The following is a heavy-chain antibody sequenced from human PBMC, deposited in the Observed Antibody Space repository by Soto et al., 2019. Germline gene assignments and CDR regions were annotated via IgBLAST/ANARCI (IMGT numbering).Heavy chain of an antibody. CDR1: GYTFTSYA. J-gene: IGHJ6*02. D-gene: IGHD3-10*01. CDR3: ARSHLLWFGELYYYYGMDV. Sequence: ASVKVSCKASGYTFTSYAISWVRQAPGQGLEWMGGIIPIFGTANYAQKFQGRVTITADESTSTAYMELSSLRSEDTAVYYCARSHLLWFGELYYYYGMDVWGQGTTVTVSS. V-gene: IGHV1-69*13. CDR2: IIPIFGTA.